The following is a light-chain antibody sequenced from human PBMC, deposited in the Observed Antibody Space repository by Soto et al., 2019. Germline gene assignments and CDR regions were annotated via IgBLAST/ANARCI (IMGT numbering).Light chain of an antibody. CDR3: AAWDDSLSGYAV. J-gene: IGLJ7*01. Sequence: QSVLTQPPSASGIPGQRVTISCSGSSSNIGSNYVYWYQQLPGTAPKLLIYRNNQRPSGVPDRFSGSKSGTSASLAISGLRSEDEADYYCAAWDDSLSGYAVFGGGTQLTVL. V-gene: IGLV1-47*01. CDR2: RNN. CDR1: SSNIGSNY.